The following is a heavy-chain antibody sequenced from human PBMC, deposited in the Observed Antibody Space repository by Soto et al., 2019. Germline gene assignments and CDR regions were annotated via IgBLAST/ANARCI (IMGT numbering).Heavy chain of an antibody. J-gene: IGHJ3*02. CDR3: ARDGGNDAFDI. CDR1: GGSISSGGYY. D-gene: IGHD2-15*01. V-gene: IGHV4-31*03. Sequence: TSETLSLTCTVSGGSISSGGYYLSWLRQHPGKGLEWIGYIYYSGSTYYNPSLKSRVTISVDTSKNQFSLKLSSVTAADTAVYYCARDGGNDAFDIWGHGTMVTVSS. CDR2: IYYSGST.